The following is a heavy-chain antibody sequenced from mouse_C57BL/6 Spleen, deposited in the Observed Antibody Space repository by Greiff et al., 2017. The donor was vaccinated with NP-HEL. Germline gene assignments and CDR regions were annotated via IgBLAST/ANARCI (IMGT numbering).Heavy chain of an antibody. Sequence: EVKLEESGGGLVQPGGSMKLSCAASRFTFSDAWMDWVRQSPEKGLEWVAEIRNKANNHATYYAESVKGRFTISRDDSKSSVYLQMNSLRAEDTGIYYCTPYYGSSPSWFAYWGQGTLVTVSA. CDR1: RFTFSDAW. D-gene: IGHD1-1*01. CDR2: IRNKANNHAT. CDR3: TPYYGSSPSWFAY. V-gene: IGHV6-6*01. J-gene: IGHJ3*01.